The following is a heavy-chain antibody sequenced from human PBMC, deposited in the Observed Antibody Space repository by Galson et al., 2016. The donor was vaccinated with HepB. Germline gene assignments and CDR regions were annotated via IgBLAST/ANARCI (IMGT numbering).Heavy chain of an antibody. J-gene: IGHJ5*01. Sequence: SLRLSCAASGFTFSSYEMLWVRQAPGKGLGWLSYIKPSGNTIYYADSVKGRFTISRDNAENSLYLQMNSLKVEDTAGYYCARGGFCGVNCHSTLLDSWGQGSLVTVSS. CDR1: GFTFSSYE. CDR2: IKPSGNTI. D-gene: IGHD2-15*01. V-gene: IGHV3-48*03. CDR3: ARGGFCGVNCHSTLLDS.